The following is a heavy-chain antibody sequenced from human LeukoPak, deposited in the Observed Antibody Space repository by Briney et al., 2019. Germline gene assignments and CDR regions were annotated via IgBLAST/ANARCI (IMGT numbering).Heavy chain of an antibody. J-gene: IGHJ3*02. Sequence: PSETLSLTCTVSGRSISSFYWSWMRQPPGKGLEYIGYISYSETTSYNPSLKSRVTISVDTSKNQFSLKLTSVTAADTAVYYCARDKGLPQAFDIWGQGTMVTVSS. CDR2: ISYSETT. CDR1: GRSISSFY. D-gene: IGHD5/OR15-5a*01. CDR3: ARDKGLPQAFDI. V-gene: IGHV4-59*01.